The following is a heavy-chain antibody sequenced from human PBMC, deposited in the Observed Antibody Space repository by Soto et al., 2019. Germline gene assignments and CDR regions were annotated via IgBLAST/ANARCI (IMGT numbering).Heavy chain of an antibody. CDR2: IYYSGST. J-gene: IGHJ6*02. D-gene: IGHD6-19*01. V-gene: IGHV4-31*03. CDR3: ARDPRSVAGKGLGNYGMDV. Sequence: QVQLQESGPGLVKPSQTLSLTCTVSGGSISSGGYYWSWIRQHPGKGLEWIGYIYYSGSTYYNPSRKGRVTISVETSKNLFSLKLSSVTAAATAVYYCARDPRSVAGKGLGNYGMDVWGQGTTVTVSS. CDR1: GGSISSGGYY.